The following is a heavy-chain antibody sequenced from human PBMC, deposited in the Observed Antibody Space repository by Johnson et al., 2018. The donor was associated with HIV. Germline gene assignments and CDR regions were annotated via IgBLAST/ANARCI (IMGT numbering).Heavy chain of an antibody. J-gene: IGHJ3*02. D-gene: IGHD1-26*01. CDR2: ISYDGRNK. Sequence: QVQLVESGGGVVQPGRSLRLSCAASGFTFNIYGMHWVRQAPGKGLEWVATISYDGRNKYYADSVKGRFTISRDNSKNTLYLQMNSLRAEDTAVYYCARPLGVGATIGAFDIWGQGTMVTVSS. CDR1: GFTFNIYG. CDR3: ARPLGVGATIGAFDI. V-gene: IGHV3-30*03.